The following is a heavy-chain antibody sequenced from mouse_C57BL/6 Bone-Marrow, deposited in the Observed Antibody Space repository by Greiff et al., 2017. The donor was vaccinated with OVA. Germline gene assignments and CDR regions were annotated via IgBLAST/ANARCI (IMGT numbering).Heavy chain of an antibody. CDR3: ARDYGSSYVPYYYAMDY. CDR1: GYTFTSYW. J-gene: IGHJ4*01. Sequence: VQLKQPGAELVKPGASVKLSCKASGYTFTSYWMHWVKQRPGRGLEWIGRIDPNSGGTKYNEKFKSKATLTVDKPSSTAYMQLSSLTSEDSAVYYCARDYGSSYVPYYYAMDYWGQGTSVTVSS. D-gene: IGHD1-1*01. CDR2: IDPNSGGT. V-gene: IGHV1-72*01.